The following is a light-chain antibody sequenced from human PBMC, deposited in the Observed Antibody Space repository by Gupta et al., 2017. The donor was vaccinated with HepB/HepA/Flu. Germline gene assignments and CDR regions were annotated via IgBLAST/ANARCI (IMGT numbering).Light chain of an antibody. J-gene: IGKJ4*01. Sequence: ILLTQSPSLLSASVGDRVSLTCRASQDISSYLAWYQQKPGKAPKLLIYGAYTLHSGVPPRFSGSGSGTEFTLTISILQPEDLATYYCRQLISYPITFGRGTKVEIK. CDR3: RQLISYPIT. V-gene: IGKV1-9*01. CDR2: GAY. CDR1: QDISSY.